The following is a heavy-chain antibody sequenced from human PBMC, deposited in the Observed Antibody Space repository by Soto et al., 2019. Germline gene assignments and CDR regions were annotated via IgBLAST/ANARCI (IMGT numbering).Heavy chain of an antibody. CDR3: ARAIRGSDFWSGSNPDKYYFDY. J-gene: IGHJ4*02. V-gene: IGHV4-31*03. CDR2: IYYSGST. CDR1: GGSISSGGFY. D-gene: IGHD3-3*01. Sequence: TLCLSCTFSGGSISSGGFYWSWIRQHPGKGLEWIGYIYYSGSTYYNPSLKSRVTISVDTSKNQFSLKLSSVTAADTAVYYCARAIRGSDFWSGSNPDKYYFDYWGQGTLVTVSS.